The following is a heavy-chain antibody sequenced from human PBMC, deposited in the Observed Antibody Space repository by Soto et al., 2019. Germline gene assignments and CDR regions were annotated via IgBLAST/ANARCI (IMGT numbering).Heavy chain of an antibody. V-gene: IGHV4-34*01. J-gene: IGHJ3*01. CDR3: ARGDTVTGKNVFDF. CDR1: AGSFSGYY. Sequence: LQQWGAGLLKPSETLSLTCVVYAGSFSGYYWTWIRQPPGKGLEWIGEINHSGSTNQNPSLKSRVTISIDTSKKQFSLKLSSVTAADTAVYYCARGDTVTGKNVFDFWGQGTMVTVSS. D-gene: IGHD2-21*02. CDR2: INHSGST.